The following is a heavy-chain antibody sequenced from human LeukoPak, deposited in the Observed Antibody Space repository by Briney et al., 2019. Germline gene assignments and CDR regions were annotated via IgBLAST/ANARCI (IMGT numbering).Heavy chain of an antibody. Sequence: GGSLRLSCAASGFTFSSYWMHWVRQAPGKGLVWVSRINSDGSSTSYADSVEGRFTISRDNAKKPLYLQMNSLRAEDTAVYYCARDLLGNSGSYLRHPNGPPFDYWGQGTLVTVSS. CDR3: ARDLLGNSGSYLRHPNGPPFDY. CDR1: GFTFSSYW. J-gene: IGHJ4*02. V-gene: IGHV3-74*01. D-gene: IGHD1-26*01. CDR2: INSDGSST.